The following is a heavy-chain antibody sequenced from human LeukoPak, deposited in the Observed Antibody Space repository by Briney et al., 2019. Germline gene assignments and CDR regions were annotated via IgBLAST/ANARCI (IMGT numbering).Heavy chain of an antibody. D-gene: IGHD6-19*01. V-gene: IGHV4-39*07. J-gene: IGHJ4*02. CDR3: ARNDPGYSSGWSPFDY. CDR2: LYDSGST. Sequence: SETLSLTCTVSGGSISSSSYYWDWIRQPPGKGLEWIGNLYDSGSTHYNPSLRSRVTISADTSKNQFSLKLSSVTAADTAVYYCARNDPGYSSGWSPFDYWGQGTLVTVSS. CDR1: GGSISSSSYY.